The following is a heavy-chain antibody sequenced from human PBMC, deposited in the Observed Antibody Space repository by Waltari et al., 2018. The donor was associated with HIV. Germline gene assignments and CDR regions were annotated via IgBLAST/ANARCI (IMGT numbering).Heavy chain of an antibody. CDR2: INHSGST. Sequence: QVQLQQWGAGQLKPSETLSLSCAASGGSSRGYYWSWIRHPPGPGLEWSGEINHSGSTNYNPSLKSRVTISVDTSKNQFSLKLSSVTAADTAVYYCATIPYYYDSSGYYYDAFDIWGQGTMVTVSS. V-gene: IGHV4-34*01. CDR3: ATIPYYYDSSGYYYDAFDI. CDR1: GGSSRGYY. D-gene: IGHD3-22*01. J-gene: IGHJ3*02.